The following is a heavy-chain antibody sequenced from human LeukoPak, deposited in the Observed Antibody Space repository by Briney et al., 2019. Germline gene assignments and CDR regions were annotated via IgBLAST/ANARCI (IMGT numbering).Heavy chain of an antibody. D-gene: IGHD4-17*01. J-gene: IGHJ4*02. CDR1: GFTFSSYG. V-gene: IGHV3-30*18. CDR2: ISYDGSNK. Sequence: GGSLRLSCAASGFTFSSYGMHWVRQAPGKGLEWVAVISYDGSNKYYADSVKGRFTISRDNSKNTLYLQMNSLRAEDTAVYYCAKDGTAVTPDFDYWGQGTLVTVSS. CDR3: AKDGTAVTPDFDY.